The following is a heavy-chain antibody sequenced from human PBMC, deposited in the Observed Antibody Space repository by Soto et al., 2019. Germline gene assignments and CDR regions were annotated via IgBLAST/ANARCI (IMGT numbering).Heavy chain of an antibody. J-gene: IGHJ4*02. D-gene: IGHD2-15*01. CDR2: IYYSGST. Sequence: SETLSLTCTVSGGSISSYYWSWIRQPPGKGLEWIGYIYYSGSTNYNPSLKSRVTISVDTSKNQFSLKLSSVTAADTAVYYCARSVVAVLPDYWGQGTLVTVSS. CDR3: ARSVVAVLPDY. CDR1: GGSISSYY. V-gene: IGHV4-59*01.